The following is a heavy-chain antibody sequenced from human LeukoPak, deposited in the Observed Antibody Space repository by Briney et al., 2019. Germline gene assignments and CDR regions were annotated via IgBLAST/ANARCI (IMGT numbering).Heavy chain of an antibody. CDR1: GFIFSHHG. V-gene: IGHV3-23*01. J-gene: IGHJ4*02. CDR3: VKDDGWVQYAN. Sequence: GGSLRLSCATSGFIFSHHGMNWVRQAPGKGLEWVSGVRADAVTTYYADSVKGRFIISRDNSKNTVYLQMNSLSAEDAAVYYCVKDDGWVQYANWGQGTLVTVSS. CDR2: VRADAVTT. D-gene: IGHD5-24*01.